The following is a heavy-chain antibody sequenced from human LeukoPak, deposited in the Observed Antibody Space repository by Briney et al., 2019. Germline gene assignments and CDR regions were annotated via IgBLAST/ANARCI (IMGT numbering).Heavy chain of an antibody. J-gene: IGHJ3*02. CDR3: ASDSRYCVYSYCGGDAFDI. CDR1: GFNFNNYW. V-gene: IGHV3-7*01. D-gene: IGHD5/OR15-5a*01. Sequence: TGGSLRLSCGASGFNFNNYWMSWVRQAPGKGLEWVANIKKDGSEIYYVDSVKGRFTISRDKAKNTMYLQMNSLRADNTAMYYCASDSRYCVYSYCGGDAFDIWGQGTMVTVSS. CDR2: IKKDGSEI.